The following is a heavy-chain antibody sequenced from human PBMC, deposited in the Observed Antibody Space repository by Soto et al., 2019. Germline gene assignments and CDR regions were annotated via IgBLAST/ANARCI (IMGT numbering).Heavy chain of an antibody. CDR2: ISSSSSYT. J-gene: IGHJ4*02. CDR3: PTTYYYDSSGYYDFDY. V-gene: IGHV3-11*06. CDR1: GFTFSDYY. D-gene: IGHD3-22*01. Sequence: PGGSLRLSCAASGFTFSDYYMSWIRQAPGKGLEWVSYISSSSSYTNYADSVKGRFTISRDNAKNSLYLQMNSLRAEDTAVYYWPTTYYYDSSGYYDFDYWGQGTLVTVSS.